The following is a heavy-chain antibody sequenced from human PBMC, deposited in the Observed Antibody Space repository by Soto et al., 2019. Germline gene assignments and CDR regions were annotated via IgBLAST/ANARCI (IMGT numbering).Heavy chain of an antibody. Sequence: SETLWLTWTACGGSISSYYWSWIRQPAGKGLEWIGRIYTSGSTNYTPSLQSRVTMSVDTSKNQFSLKLSSVTAADTALYYCARAAGHSGSYGRFDYWGQGTLVTVSS. CDR1: GGSISSYY. J-gene: IGHJ4*02. D-gene: IGHD1-26*01. CDR2: IYTSGST. CDR3: ARAAGHSGSYGRFDY. V-gene: IGHV4-4*07.